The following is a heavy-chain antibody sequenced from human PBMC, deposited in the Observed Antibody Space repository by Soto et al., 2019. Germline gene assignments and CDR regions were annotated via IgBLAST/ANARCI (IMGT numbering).Heavy chain of an antibody. CDR1: GFSVSRNY. CDR2: VYSGGAT. Sequence: QLVETGGGSIQPGTSLTLSCAASGFSVSRNYMTWVRQAPGKGLEWVSFVYSGGATFYADSVKGRFILSRDDSQNTMYLQTNNLRAEDTAVYYCARVPGRLWGRGTLVTVAS. D-gene: IGHD3-10*01. J-gene: IGHJ4*02. CDR3: ARVPGRL. V-gene: IGHV3-53*02.